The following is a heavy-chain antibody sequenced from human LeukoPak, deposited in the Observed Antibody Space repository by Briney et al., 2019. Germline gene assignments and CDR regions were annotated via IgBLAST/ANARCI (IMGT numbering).Heavy chain of an antibody. CDR3: ASRGYCSSTSCQSHYYYYYMDV. Sequence: SETLSLTCTVSGYSIISGYSWEWIRQPPGKGLEWIGSIYYSGSTYYNPSLKSRVTISVDTSKNQFSLKLSSVTAADTAVYYCASRGYCSSTSCQSHYYYYYMDVWGKGTTVTVSS. CDR1: GYSIISGYS. D-gene: IGHD2-2*01. J-gene: IGHJ6*03. CDR2: IYYSGST. V-gene: IGHV4-38-2*02.